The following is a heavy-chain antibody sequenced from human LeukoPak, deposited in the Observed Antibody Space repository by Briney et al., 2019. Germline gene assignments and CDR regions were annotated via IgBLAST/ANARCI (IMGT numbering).Heavy chain of an antibody. J-gene: IGHJ4*02. CDR1: GGSFSGYY. Sequence: PSETLSLTCAVYGGSFSGYYWSWIRQPPGKGLEWIGEINHSGSTNYNPSLESRVTMSVDTSKKQFSLKLSSVTAADTAVYYCARDRPGYSMRYFDYWGQGTLVTVSS. D-gene: IGHD3-9*01. CDR2: INHSGST. CDR3: ARDRPGYSMRYFDY. V-gene: IGHV4-34*01.